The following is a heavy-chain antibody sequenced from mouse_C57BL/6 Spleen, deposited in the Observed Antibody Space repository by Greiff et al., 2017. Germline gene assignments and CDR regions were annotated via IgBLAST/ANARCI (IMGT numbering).Heavy chain of an antibody. D-gene: IGHD2-4*01. J-gene: IGHJ2*01. CDR2: IYPGSGNT. V-gene: IGHV1-66*01. Sequence: QVQLQQSGPELVKPGASVKISCKASGYSFTSYYIHWVKQRPGQGLEWIGWIYPGSGNTKYNEKFKGKATLTAETSSSTAYMQLSSLTSEDSAVYYCDGYDYGTGEYYFDCWGQGTTLTVAS. CDR3: DGYDYGTGEYYFDC. CDR1: GYSFTSYY.